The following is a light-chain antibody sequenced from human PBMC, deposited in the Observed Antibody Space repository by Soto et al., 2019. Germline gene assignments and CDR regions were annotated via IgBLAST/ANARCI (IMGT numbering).Light chain of an antibody. Sequence: AIRMTQSPSSFSASTGDRVTITCRASQGISSYLAWYQQKPGKAPKLLIYAASTLHSGVPSRFSGSGSGTDFTLTISCLQSEDFATYYCQQYYSYPRTFGQGTKLEIK. J-gene: IGKJ2*01. CDR2: AAS. CDR1: QGISSY. V-gene: IGKV1-8*01. CDR3: QQYYSYPRT.